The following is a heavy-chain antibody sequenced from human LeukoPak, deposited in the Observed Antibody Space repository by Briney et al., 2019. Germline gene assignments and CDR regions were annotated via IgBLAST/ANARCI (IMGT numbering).Heavy chain of an antibody. J-gene: IGHJ4*02. CDR3: ASRGFGESLFDY. CDR1: GGSISSYY. V-gene: IGHV4-59*01. Sequence: SETLSLTCTVSGGSISSYYWSWIRQPPGKGLEWIGYIYYSRSTNYNPSLKSRVTISVDTSKNQFSLKLSSVTAADTAVYYCASRGFGESLFDYWGQGTLVTVSS. D-gene: IGHD3-10*01. CDR2: IYYSRST.